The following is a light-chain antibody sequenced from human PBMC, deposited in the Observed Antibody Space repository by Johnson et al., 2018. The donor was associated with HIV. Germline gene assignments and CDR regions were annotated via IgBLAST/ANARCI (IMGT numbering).Light chain of an antibody. CDR1: GSNIGNNF. CDR2: DNN. Sequence: QSLLTQPPSVSAAPGQRVTISCSGSGSNIGNNFVCLYQQFPGTAPRLLIYDNNKRPSGIPDRFSGSKSGTSATLAITGLQTGDEADYYCGTWDSSLSADVFGPGTKVTVL. J-gene: IGLJ1*01. V-gene: IGLV1-51*01. CDR3: GTWDSSLSADV.